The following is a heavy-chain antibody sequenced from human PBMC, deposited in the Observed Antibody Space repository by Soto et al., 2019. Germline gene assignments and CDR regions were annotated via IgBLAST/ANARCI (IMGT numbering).Heavy chain of an antibody. J-gene: IGHJ4*02. Sequence: QVQLEESGXXXVQPGRSLRLSCEASGFTFNXYXMHWVRQPPGKGXXXXAAIWYDGTQKYYADSVKGRFIISRDNSKKTLYLEMNSLRAEDTAVYYCARAGGTTVTGLWHFDSWGQGTLVTVSS. V-gene: IGHV3-33*01. CDR1: GFTFNXYX. CDR3: ARAGGTTVTGLWHFDS. D-gene: IGHD4-17*01. CDR2: IWYDGTQK.